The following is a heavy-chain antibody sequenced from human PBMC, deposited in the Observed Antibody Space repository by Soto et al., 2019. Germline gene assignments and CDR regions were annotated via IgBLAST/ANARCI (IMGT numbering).Heavy chain of an antibody. CDR2: IYYSGST. J-gene: IGHJ4*02. CDR1: GGSISSGGYY. CDR3: ARGHDPIVNYYFDY. D-gene: IGHD1-20*01. Sequence: QVQLQESGPGLVKPSQTLSLTCTVSGGSISSGGYYWSWIRQHPGKGLEWIGYIYYSGSTYYNPSLKSRVTISVDTSKNQLSLKLSSVTAADTAVYYCARGHDPIVNYYFDYWGQGTLVTVSS. V-gene: IGHV4-31*03.